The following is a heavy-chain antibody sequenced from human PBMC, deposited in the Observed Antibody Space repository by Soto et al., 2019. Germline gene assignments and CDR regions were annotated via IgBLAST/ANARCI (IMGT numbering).Heavy chain of an antibody. Sequence: QVQLVESGGGVVQPGRSLRLSCAASGFTFSSYGMHWVRQAPGKGLEWVAVISYDGSNKYYADSVKGRFTISRDNSKNTLYLQMNSLSAEDTAVYYCAKDPLSGIAAAIGWSDPWGEGTLVTVSS. CDR1: GFTFSSYG. CDR2: ISYDGSNK. J-gene: IGHJ5*02. V-gene: IGHV3-30*18. CDR3: AKDPLSGIAAAIGWSDP. D-gene: IGHD6-13*01.